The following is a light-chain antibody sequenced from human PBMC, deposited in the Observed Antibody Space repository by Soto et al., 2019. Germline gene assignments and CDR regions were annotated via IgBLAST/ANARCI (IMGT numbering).Light chain of an antibody. CDR2: GAS. CDR1: QSVSSSY. Sequence: EIVLTQSPGTLSLSPGERATLSCRASQSVSSSYLAWYQQKPGQAPRLLIYGASSGATGIPDRFSGSGSGTDFTLTISRLEPEDFAVYYCQQYGSSPFGQGTKVEIK. V-gene: IGKV3-20*01. J-gene: IGKJ1*01. CDR3: QQYGSSP.